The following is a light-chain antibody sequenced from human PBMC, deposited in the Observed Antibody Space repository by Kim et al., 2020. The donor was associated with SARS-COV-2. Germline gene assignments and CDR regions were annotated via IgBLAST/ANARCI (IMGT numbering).Light chain of an antibody. V-gene: IGLV7-43*01. CDR2: GTN. J-gene: IGLJ3*02. CDR1: AGPVTTGSY. CDR3: MIYHRGAQV. Sequence: QAVVTQEPSLTVSPGGTVTLTCASTAGPVTTGSYPNWLQQKPGQPPKSLIYGTNNKHSWTPARFSGSLIGDKAALTVSSVQPEDEADYYCMIYHRGAQVFGGGTQLTVL.